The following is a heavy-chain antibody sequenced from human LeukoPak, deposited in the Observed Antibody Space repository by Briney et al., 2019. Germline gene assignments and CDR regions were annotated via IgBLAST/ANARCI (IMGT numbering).Heavy chain of an antibody. Sequence: SETLSLTCTVSGGSISSYYWNWIRQPAGKGLEWIGRIFTSGSTNYNPSLKSRVTMSVDTSKNQFSLKLSSVTAADTAVYYCARENPSSGWTPYYYYYYMDVWGKGTTVTISS. J-gene: IGHJ6*03. CDR1: GGSISSYY. D-gene: IGHD6-19*01. CDR3: ARENPSSGWTPYYYYYYMDV. CDR2: IFTSGST. V-gene: IGHV4-4*07.